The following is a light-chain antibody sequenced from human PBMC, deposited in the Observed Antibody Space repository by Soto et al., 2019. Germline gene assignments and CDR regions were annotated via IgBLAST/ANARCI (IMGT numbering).Light chain of an antibody. CDR2: WAS. Sequence: DIVMTQSPESVAVSLGERATINCRSSQSVLYSSNNKNYLAWYQQKPGQPPKLLLYWASTRESGVPDRFSGSGSGTDFTLTISSLQAEDVAVYYCQQYYTTPRTFGQGTKVEIK. J-gene: IGKJ1*01. CDR3: QQYYTTPRT. CDR1: QSVLYSSNNKNY. V-gene: IGKV4-1*01.